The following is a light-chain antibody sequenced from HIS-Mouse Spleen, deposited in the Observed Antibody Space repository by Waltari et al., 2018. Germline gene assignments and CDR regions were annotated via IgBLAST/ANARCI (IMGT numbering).Light chain of an antibody. CDR2: GKN. Sequence: SSELTQDPAVSVALGQTVRITCQGDSLRSYYASWYQQKPGPAPVLVIYGKNNRPSGIPDRFSGSSSGNTASLTITGAQAEDEADYYCNSRDSSGNPVVFGGGTKLTVL. CDR3: NSRDSSGNPVV. J-gene: IGLJ2*01. V-gene: IGLV3-19*01. CDR1: SLRSYY.